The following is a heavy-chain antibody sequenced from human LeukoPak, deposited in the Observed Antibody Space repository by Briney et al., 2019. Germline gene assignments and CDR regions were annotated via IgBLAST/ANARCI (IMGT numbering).Heavy chain of an antibody. Sequence: GASVKVSCKASGGTFSSYAICWVRQAPGQGLEWMGGIIPIFGTANYAQKFQGRVTITTDESTSTAYMELSSLRSEDTAVYYCARAGTSIATNWFDPWGQGTLVTVSS. CDR2: IIPIFGTA. CDR1: GGTFSSYA. J-gene: IGHJ5*02. D-gene: IGHD6-6*01. V-gene: IGHV1-69*05. CDR3: ARAGTSIATNWFDP.